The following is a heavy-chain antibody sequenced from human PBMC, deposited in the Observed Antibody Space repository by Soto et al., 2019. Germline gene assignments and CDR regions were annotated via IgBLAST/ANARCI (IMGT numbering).Heavy chain of an antibody. V-gene: IGHV1-18*04. D-gene: IGHD5-12*01. Sequence: QVQLVQSGAEVKKPGASVQVSCKASGYTFTTYGISWVRRAPGQGLEWMGWISVYNRKTNYAQKLQGRDTMTTDTSTSTANMDLRSLSSDDTAVYYCAGQEYSGYDRHYYYGMDVWGQGTTVTVSS. CDR1: GYTFTTYG. J-gene: IGHJ6*02. CDR2: ISVYNRKT. CDR3: AGQEYSGYDRHYYYGMDV.